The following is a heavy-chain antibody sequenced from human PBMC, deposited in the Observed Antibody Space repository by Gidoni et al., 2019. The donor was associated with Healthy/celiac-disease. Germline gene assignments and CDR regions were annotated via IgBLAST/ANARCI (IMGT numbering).Heavy chain of an antibody. CDR1: GYSFTSYG. V-gene: IGHV5-10-1*03. J-gene: IGHJ6*02. CDR3: ARPSILTDSYYYYGMDV. D-gene: IGHD3-9*01. CDR2: MYPSDSYP. Sequence: EVQLVQSGAEVKKPGESLRISWKGSGYSFTSYGISWVRQMPGQGLEWMGVMYPSDSYPNYRPSFHGHVTISADKSISTAYLQWSSLKASDTAMYYCARPSILTDSYYYYGMDVWGQGTTVTVSS.